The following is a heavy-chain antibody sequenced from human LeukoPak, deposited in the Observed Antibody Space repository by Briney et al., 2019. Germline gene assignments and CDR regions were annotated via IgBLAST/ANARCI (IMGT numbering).Heavy chain of an antibody. V-gene: IGHV3-7*01. CDR2: IKQDGSEK. CDR1: GFTFSSYW. CDR3: ARDLGYSSSWTFNWFDP. Sequence: GGSLRLSCAASGFTFSSYWMSWVRQAPGKGLEWVANIKQDGSEKYYVDSVKGRFTISRDNAKNSLYLQMNSLRAEDMAVYYCARDLGYSSSWTFNWFDPWGQGTLVTVSS. J-gene: IGHJ5*02. D-gene: IGHD6-13*01.